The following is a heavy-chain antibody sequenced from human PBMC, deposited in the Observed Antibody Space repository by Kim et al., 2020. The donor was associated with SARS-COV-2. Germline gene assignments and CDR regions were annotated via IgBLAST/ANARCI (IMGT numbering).Heavy chain of an antibody. CDR2: IYPGDSDT. V-gene: IGHV5-51*01. J-gene: IGHJ4*02. Sequence: GESLKISCQGFGYSFTNYWIAWVRQLPGKGLEWMGIIYPGDSDTRYNPSFQGLVTISADKSISVAYLQWSSLQASDTAMYFCARSPVGAPTPGDYYLDRWGQGALVTVSS. CDR3: ARSPVGAPTPGDYYLDR. CDR1: GYSFTNYW. D-gene: IGHD1-26*01.